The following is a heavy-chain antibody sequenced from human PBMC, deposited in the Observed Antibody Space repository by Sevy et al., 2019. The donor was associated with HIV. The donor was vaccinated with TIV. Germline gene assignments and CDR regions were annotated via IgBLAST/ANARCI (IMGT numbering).Heavy chain of an antibody. D-gene: IGHD3-3*01. V-gene: IGHV4-30-4*01. CDR2: IYYSGST. CDR3: ARVFRFLEWFRFDY. Sequence: SETLSLTCTVSGGSISSGDYYWSWIRQPPGKGLEWIGYIYYSGSTYYNPSLKSRVTISVDTSKNQFSLKLGSVTAADTAVYYCARVFRFLEWFRFDYWGQGTLVTVS. CDR1: GGSISSGDYY. J-gene: IGHJ4*02.